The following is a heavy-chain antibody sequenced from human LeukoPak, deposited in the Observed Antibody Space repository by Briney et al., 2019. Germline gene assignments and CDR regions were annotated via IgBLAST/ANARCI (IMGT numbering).Heavy chain of an antibody. CDR3: ASGVGATTLDY. CDR2: IKQDGSEK. D-gene: IGHD1-26*01. V-gene: IGHV3-7*03. CDR1: GFTFSSYW. J-gene: IGHJ4*02. Sequence: GRSLRLSCAASGFTFSSYWMSWVRQAPGKGLEWVANIKQDGSEKYYVDSVKGRFTISRDNSKNTLYLQMNSLRAEDTAVYYCASGVGATTLDYWGQGTLVTVSS.